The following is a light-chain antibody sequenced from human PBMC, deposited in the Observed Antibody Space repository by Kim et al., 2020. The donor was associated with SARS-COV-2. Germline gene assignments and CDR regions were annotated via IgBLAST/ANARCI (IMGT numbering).Light chain of an antibody. CDR1: QSVSSN. CDR3: QQYSNWPPIT. V-gene: IGKV3-15*01. J-gene: IGKJ5*01. CDR2: GAS. Sequence: SPGEISTLSCRASQSVSSNLAWYQQKPGQAPRLLIYGASTRATGIPARFSGSGSGTDCTLTISSLQSEDFAVYYCQQYSNWPPITFGQVTRLEIK.